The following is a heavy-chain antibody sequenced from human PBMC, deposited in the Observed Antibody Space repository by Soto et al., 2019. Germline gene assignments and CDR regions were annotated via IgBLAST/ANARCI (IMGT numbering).Heavy chain of an antibody. J-gene: IGHJ6*02. V-gene: IGHV3-23*01. CDR2: TSRSGESS. D-gene: IGHD5-18*01. Sequence: PEGSLRLSCEASGFTFSTHAMSWVRQAPGKGLEWVSTTSRSGESSYYADSVKGRFTISRDNSKNTLYLQMNSLRAEDTAVYYCAKDVDTAMVIDYYYGMDVWGQGTTVTVSS. CDR1: GFTFSTHA. CDR3: AKDVDTAMVIDYYYGMDV.